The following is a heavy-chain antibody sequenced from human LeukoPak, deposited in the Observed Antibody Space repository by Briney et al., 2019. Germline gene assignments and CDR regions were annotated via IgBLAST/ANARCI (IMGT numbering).Heavy chain of an antibody. J-gene: IGHJ4*02. D-gene: IGHD6-13*01. CDR3: ARRGSSSWYEDY. CDR2: IYHSGST. V-gene: IGHV4-31*03. Sequence: SETLSLTCTVSGGSISSGGYYWSWIRQHPGKGLEWIGYIYHSGSTYYNPSLKRRVTISVDTSKNQFSLKLRSVTAADTAVYYCARRGSSSWYEDYWGQGTLVTVS. CDR1: GGSISSGGYY.